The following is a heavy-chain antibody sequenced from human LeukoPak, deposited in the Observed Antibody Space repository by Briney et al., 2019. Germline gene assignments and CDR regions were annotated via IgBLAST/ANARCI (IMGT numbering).Heavy chain of an antibody. CDR1: GFTFRSYP. V-gene: IGHV3-23*01. CDR2: FSGSGGST. D-gene: IGHD3-10*01. Sequence: GGSLRLSCAASGFTFRSYPRAWARRPPGRGLEGVSAFSGSGGSTYSADSVKGRFTITRDNSKNTLYLQMNSLRAEDTAVYCCAQRRVPGGYWGQGTLVTVSS. J-gene: IGHJ4*02. CDR3: AQRRVPGGY.